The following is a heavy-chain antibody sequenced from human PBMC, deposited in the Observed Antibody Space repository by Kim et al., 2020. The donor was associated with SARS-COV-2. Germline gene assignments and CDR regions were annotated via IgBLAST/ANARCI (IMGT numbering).Heavy chain of an antibody. CDR2: IYYSGST. Sequence: SETLSLTCTVSVGSISSGGYYWSWIRQHPGKGLEWTGYIYYSGSTYYNPSLKSRVTISVDTSKNQFSLKLTSVTAADTAVYYCARSKSVGAYGDCGFDSWGQGTLVTVSS. CDR1: VGSISSGGYY. CDR3: ARSKSVGAYGDCGFDS. D-gene: IGHD4-17*01. J-gene: IGHJ4*02. V-gene: IGHV4-31*03.